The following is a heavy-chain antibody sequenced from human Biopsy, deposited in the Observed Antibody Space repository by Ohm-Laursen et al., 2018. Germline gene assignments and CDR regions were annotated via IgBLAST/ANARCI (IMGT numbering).Heavy chain of an antibody. J-gene: IGHJ6*02. D-gene: IGHD3-9*01. V-gene: IGHV3-11*01. CDR1: GFTFTDYD. Sequence: GSLRLSCSASGFTFTDYDISWVRHVPGQGLEWLALISPSSTTIYYADSVRGRFFISRDDAKNSVSLEMSSLRADDTALYFCARNVRLEMTGHSGVTTYSRYFAMDAWGRGTTVTVSS. CDR2: ISPSSTTI. CDR3: ARNVRLEMTGHSGVTTYSRYFAMDA.